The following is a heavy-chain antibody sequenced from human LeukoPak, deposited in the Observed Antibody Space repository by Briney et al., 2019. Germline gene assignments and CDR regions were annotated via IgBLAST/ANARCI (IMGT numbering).Heavy chain of an antibody. V-gene: IGHV3-30*18. CDR1: GFTFSSYG. CDR2: ISYDGSNK. D-gene: IGHD6-13*01. CDR3: AKDLPSSSWSYYFDY. J-gene: IGHJ4*02. Sequence: GRSLRLSCAASGFTFSSYGMHWVRQAPGKGLEWVAVISYDGSNKYYADSVKGRFTISRDNSMNTLYLQMNSLRAEDTAVYYCAKDLPSSSWSYYFDYWGQGTLVTVSS.